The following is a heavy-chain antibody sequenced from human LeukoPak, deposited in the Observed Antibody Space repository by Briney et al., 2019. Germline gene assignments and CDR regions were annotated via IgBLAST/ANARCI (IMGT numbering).Heavy chain of an antibody. CDR1: GGSMSGFY. J-gene: IGHJ4*02. CDR2: IYTSGST. Sequence: PSETLSLTCTVSGGSMSGFYWSWIRQPAGKGLEWIGRIYTSGSTVYNPSLKSRVTMSVDKSKNQVSMKVTSVTAADTAVYYCARYFYDSSGYYYPDYWGQGTLVTVSS. CDR3: ARYFYDSSGYYYPDY. V-gene: IGHV4-4*07. D-gene: IGHD3-22*01.